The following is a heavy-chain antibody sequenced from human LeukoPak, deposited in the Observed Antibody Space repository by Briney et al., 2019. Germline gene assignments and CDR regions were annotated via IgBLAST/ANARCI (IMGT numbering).Heavy chain of an antibody. D-gene: IGHD6-19*01. CDR1: GXTFSSYA. CDR2: INSSGGST. V-gene: IGHV3-64D*06. CDR3: VKDRNVLAGHAFDI. Sequence: PGGSLRLSCSASGXTFSSYAMHWVRQAPGKGLEYVSAINSSGGSTYYADSVKGRFTISRDNSKNTLYLQMSSLRAEDTAVYYCVKDRNVLAGHAFDIWGQGTMVTVSS. J-gene: IGHJ3*02.